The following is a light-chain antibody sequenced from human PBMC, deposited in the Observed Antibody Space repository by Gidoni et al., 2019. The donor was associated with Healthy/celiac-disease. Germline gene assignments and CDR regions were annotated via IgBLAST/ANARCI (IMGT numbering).Light chain of an antibody. CDR3: LQHNSYPLGT. J-gene: IGKJ1*01. CDR1: QGISND. Sequence: DIQMTQSPSSLSASVGDRVTITCRASQGISNDLGWYQQKPGKAPKRLIYAASSLKSGVPSRFSGSGSGTEFTLTISSLQPEDFATYYCLQHNSYPLGTFGQGTKVEIK. CDR2: AAS. V-gene: IGKV1-17*01.